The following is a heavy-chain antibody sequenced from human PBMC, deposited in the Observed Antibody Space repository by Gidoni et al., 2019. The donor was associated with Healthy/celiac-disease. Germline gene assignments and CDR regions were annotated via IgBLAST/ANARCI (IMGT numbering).Heavy chain of an antibody. CDR3: GGGAEWDI. CDR1: GFTFSSYA. J-gene: IGHJ3*02. CDR2: ISGSGGST. D-gene: IGHD1-26*01. V-gene: IGHV3-23*04. Sequence: EVQLVESAGGLVQPVVSLRLSCSASGFTFSSYAISWVRQAPGQGLGWVSAISGSGGSTYYADSVKGRFTISRDNSKNTLYLQMNSRRAEETAVYYCGGGAEWDIWGQGTMVTVSS.